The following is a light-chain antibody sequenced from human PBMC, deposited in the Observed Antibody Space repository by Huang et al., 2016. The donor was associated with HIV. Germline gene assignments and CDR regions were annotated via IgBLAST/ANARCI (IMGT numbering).Light chain of an antibody. V-gene: IGKV1-33*01. CDR2: DAS. J-gene: IGKJ5*01. CDR3: QQYDNSSLA. Sequence: DIQMTQSPSSLSASVGDRVTITCQASQDINNYLNWYQQKPGKSPKLLIYDASTLETGVPSRFSGSKSGTDFTFTITSLQPEDIATYYCQQYDNSSLAFGQGTRLEIK. CDR1: QDINNY.